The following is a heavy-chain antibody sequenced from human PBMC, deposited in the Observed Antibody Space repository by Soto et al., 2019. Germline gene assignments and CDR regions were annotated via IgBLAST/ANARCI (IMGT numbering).Heavy chain of an antibody. CDR1: GGSISSGGYY. J-gene: IGHJ4*02. CDR3: ARDPLMCRGSFDY. D-gene: IGHD2-8*01. Sequence: QVQLQESGPGLVKPSQTLSVTCTVSGGSISSGGYYWTWIRQHPGKGLEWIGYIYYSGSTYYNPSLKSRVTISVDTSKNQCSLKLSSVTAADTAVYYCARDPLMCRGSFDYWGKGTLVTVSS. V-gene: IGHV4-31*03. CDR2: IYYSGST.